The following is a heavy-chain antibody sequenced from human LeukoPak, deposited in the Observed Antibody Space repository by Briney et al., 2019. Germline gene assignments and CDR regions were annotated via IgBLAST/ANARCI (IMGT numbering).Heavy chain of an antibody. J-gene: IGHJ5*02. CDR3: ARADLMGRGFDP. V-gene: IGHV1-2*02. CDR2: IDPNSGGT. CDR1: GYTFTSYG. D-gene: IGHD2-8*01. Sequence: ASVKVSCKASGYTFTSYGISWVRQAPGQGLEWMGWIDPNSGGTNYAEKFQGRVTMTRDTSINTAYMELSRLTSDDAAVYYCARADLMGRGFDPWGQGTLVTVSS.